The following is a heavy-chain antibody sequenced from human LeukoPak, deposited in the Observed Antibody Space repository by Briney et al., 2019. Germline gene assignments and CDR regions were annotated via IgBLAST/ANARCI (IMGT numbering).Heavy chain of an antibody. D-gene: IGHD4-23*01. CDR1: GFTFSTYA. V-gene: IGHV3-23*01. CDR2: ISGSGTST. Sequence: GGSLRLSCAASGFTFSTYAMSWVRHAPGKGLEWVSSISGSGTSTYYADSVQGRFIISRDNSKNTLFLQMNSLRAGDTAVYYCANKLPGTSPFDNWGQGSLVTVSS. CDR3: ANKLPGTSPFDN. J-gene: IGHJ4*02.